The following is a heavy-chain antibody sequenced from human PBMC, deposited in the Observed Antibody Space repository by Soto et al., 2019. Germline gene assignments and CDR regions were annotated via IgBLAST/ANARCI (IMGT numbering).Heavy chain of an antibody. Sequence: GASVKASCKASGYTVTSYYMHWVRQAPEQGLEWMGIINPSGGSTSYAQKFQGRVTMTRDTSTSTVYMELSSLRSEDTAVYYCARAWSSGWSMRYYYYGMYVWGQGTTVTVSS. CDR1: GYTVTSYY. J-gene: IGHJ6*02. CDR2: INPSGGST. V-gene: IGHV1-46*01. CDR3: ARAWSSGWSMRYYYYGMYV. D-gene: IGHD6-19*01.